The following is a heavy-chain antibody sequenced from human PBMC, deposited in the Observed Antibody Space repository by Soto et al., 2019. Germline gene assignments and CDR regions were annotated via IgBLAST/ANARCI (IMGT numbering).Heavy chain of an antibody. J-gene: IGHJ4*02. Sequence: GGSHRLSCAASGFTFISYSFNWVRQAPGKGLEWLSYISAWSIAKDYADSVKGRFTISRDDAKNSVYLQMNSLRAEDTAVYYCARDVDWASDYWGQGTLVTVSS. V-gene: IGHV3-48*04. D-gene: IGHD3-9*01. CDR3: ARDVDWASDY. CDR2: ISAWSIAK. CDR1: GFTFISYS.